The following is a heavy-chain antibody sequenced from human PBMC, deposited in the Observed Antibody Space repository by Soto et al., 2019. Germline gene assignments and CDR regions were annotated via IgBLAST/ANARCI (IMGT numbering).Heavy chain of an antibody. CDR2: IMPVFPTP. J-gene: IGHJ6*01. Sequence: QVQLVQSGAEVKKPGSSVKVSCKTSGGTFRTSAISWVQQAPGQGLEWMGGIMPVFPTPDYAQKFQGRVTITADESTSTAYMELSSLRSKDTAVYYCARDKDRQQLGGNYYYIMDVWGQGTTVTVSS. D-gene: IGHD3-3*02. CDR1: GGTFRTSA. V-gene: IGHV1-69*12. CDR3: ARDKDRQQLGGNYYYIMDV.